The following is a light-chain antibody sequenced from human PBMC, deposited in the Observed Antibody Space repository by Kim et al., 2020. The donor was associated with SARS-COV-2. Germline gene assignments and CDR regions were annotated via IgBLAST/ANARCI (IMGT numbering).Light chain of an antibody. CDR2: DDD. CDR3: QSYNRSNVV. Sequence: GNTVTSTSNPNSGSIHDSCARWYRPRPSAVPTTMIYDDDQRPSGVSYRFSGSIDNSSNSAPLPNSGLKTEDEADYYCQSYNRSNVVFGGGTQLTVL. V-gene: IGLV6-57*03. CDR1: SGSIHDSC. J-gene: IGLJ2*01.